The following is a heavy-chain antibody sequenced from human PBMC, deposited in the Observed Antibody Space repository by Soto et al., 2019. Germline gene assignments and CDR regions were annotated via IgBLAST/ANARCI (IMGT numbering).Heavy chain of an antibody. CDR1: GGTFSSYA. CDR2: IIPIFGTA. CDR3: ARASYCSGGSCYSWYFDY. V-gene: IGHV1-69*06. Sequence: QVQLVQSGAEVKKPGSSVKVSCKASGGTFSSYAISCVRQAPGQGLEWMGGIIPIFGTANYAQKFQGRVTIIADKSTSTAYMELSSLRSEDTAVYYCARASYCSGGSCYSWYFDYWGQGTLVAVSS. J-gene: IGHJ4*02. D-gene: IGHD2-15*01.